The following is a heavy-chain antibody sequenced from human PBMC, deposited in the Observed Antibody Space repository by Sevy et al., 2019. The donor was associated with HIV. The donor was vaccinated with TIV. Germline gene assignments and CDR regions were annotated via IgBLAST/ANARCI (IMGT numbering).Heavy chain of an antibody. CDR3: SGYYGSGSPRGNAFDI. CDR1: GFTFSSYA. J-gene: IGHJ3*02. V-gene: IGHV3-23*01. CDR2: ISGSGGST. D-gene: IGHD3-10*01. Sequence: GGSLRLSCAASGFTFSSYAMSWVRQAPGKGLEWVSAISGSGGSTYYADSVKGRFTISRDNSKSTRYLQMNSLRAEDTAVYYCSGYYGSGSPRGNAFDIWGQGTMVTVSS.